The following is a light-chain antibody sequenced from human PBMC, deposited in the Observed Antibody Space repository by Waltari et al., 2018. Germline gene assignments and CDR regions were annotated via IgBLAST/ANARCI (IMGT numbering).Light chain of an antibody. J-gene: IGKJ1*01. CDR2: GTS. V-gene: IGKV3-20*01. Sequence: EIVLTQSPGTLSLSPEERATLSCRASQSVDTHYLAWYQQKPGQAPRLIIYGTSSRATGIPDRFSGSGYGTDFTLTISRLEPEDFAVYYCQQFGSSPWTFGHGTKVEIK. CDR1: QSVDTHY. CDR3: QQFGSSPWT.